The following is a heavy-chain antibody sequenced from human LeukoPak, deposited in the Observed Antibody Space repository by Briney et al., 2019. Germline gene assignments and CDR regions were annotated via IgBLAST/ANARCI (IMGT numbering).Heavy chain of an antibody. V-gene: IGHV3-15*01. Sequence: PGGSLRLSCAASGFTFSNAWMSWVRQAPGKGLEWVGRIKSKTDGGTTDYAAPVKGRFTISRDDSKNTLYLQMNSLKTEDTAVYYCTTAPGIAAADIYFDYWGQGTLVTVSS. J-gene: IGHJ4*02. D-gene: IGHD6-13*01. CDR2: IKSKTDGGTT. CDR1: GFTFSNAW. CDR3: TTAPGIAAADIYFDY.